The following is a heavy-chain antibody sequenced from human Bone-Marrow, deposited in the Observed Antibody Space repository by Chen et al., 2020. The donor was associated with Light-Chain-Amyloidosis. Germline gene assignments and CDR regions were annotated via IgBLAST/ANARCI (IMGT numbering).Heavy chain of an antibody. V-gene: IGHV3-33*08. D-gene: IGHD3-16*01. CDR3: AREGLRWGEGGAYYYGMDV. Sequence: QVQLVESGGGVVQPGRSLRLSCAASGFTFSSYGMHWVRQAPGKGLEWVAVIWYDGSNKYYADSVKGRFTISRNNSKNTLYLQMNSLRAEDTAVYYCAREGLRWGEGGAYYYGMDVWGQGTTVTVSS. CDR2: IWYDGSNK. CDR1: GFTFSSYG. J-gene: IGHJ6*02.